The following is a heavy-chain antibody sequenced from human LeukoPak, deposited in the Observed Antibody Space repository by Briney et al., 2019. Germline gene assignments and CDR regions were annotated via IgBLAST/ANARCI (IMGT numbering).Heavy chain of an antibody. J-gene: IGHJ6*03. CDR3: AKSTPRLVSDYYYYMDV. V-gene: IGHV3-43*01. Sequence: GGSLRLSCAASGFTFDDYTMHSVRHAPGKGLEWVSLISWDGVSTYYAASVKGRFTISKDNSKNSLYLQMNSLRTEDTALYCCAKSTPRLVSDYYYYMDVWGKGTTVTVSS. D-gene: IGHD2/OR15-2a*01. CDR2: ISWDGVST. CDR1: GFTFDDYT.